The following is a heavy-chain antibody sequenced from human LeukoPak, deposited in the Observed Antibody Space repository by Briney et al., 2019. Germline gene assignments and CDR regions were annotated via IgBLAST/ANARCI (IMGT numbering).Heavy chain of an antibody. CDR3: ARQVSQPTQAYYYYYMDV. V-gene: IGHV1-69*05. CDR1: GYTFTSYG. CDR2: IIPIFGTA. J-gene: IGHJ6*03. D-gene: IGHD2-2*01. Sequence: GASVKVSCKASGYTFTSYGISWVRQAPGQGLEWMGRIIPIFGTANYAQKFQGRVTITTDESTSTAYMELSSLRSEDTAVYYCARQVSQPTQAYYYYYMDVWGKGTTVTVSS.